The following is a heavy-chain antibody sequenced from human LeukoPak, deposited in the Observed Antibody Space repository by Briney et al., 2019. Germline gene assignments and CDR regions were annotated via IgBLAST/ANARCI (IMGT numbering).Heavy chain of an antibody. J-gene: IGHJ4*02. CDR1: GSTLCSFG. V-gene: IGHV3-33*01. CDR2: IWYDGSNK. D-gene: IGHD3-22*01. CDR3: ARELPPVVTYYFDY. Sequence: GRSLRLSCAASGSTLCSFGMHWVRQAPGKGLEGVAVIWYDGSNKYYADSVKGRFTISRDNSKNTLYLQMNSLRAEDTAVYYCARELPPVVTYYFDYWGQETLVTVSS.